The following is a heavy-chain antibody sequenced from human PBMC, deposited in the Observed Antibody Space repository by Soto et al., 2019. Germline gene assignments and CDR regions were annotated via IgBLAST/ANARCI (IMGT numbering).Heavy chain of an antibody. Sequence: SVKVSCKTSGYTFNSYTISWVRQAPGQGIEWMGRIIPILDIANYAQKFQGRVTITADKSTSTAYMELSSLRSEDTAVYYCAIYYDSSGYYSGNSYFQHWGQGTLVTVSS. D-gene: IGHD3-22*01. CDR2: IIPILDIA. CDR1: GYTFNSYT. V-gene: IGHV1-69*02. J-gene: IGHJ1*01. CDR3: AIYYDSSGYYSGNSYFQH.